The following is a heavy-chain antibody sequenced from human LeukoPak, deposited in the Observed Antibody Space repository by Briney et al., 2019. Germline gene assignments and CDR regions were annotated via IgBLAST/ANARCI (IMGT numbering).Heavy chain of an antibody. CDR2: ISSSGSTI. CDR1: GFTFSDYY. V-gene: IGHV3-11*01. Sequence: PGGSLRLSCAASGFTFSDYYMSWIRQAPGKGLEWVSYISSSGSTIYYADSAKGRFTISRDNAKNSLYLQMNSLRAEDTAVYYCAGDRHYYGSGSYYRGYYFDYWGQGTLVTVSS. CDR3: AGDRHYYGSGSYYRGYYFDY. J-gene: IGHJ4*02. D-gene: IGHD3-10*01.